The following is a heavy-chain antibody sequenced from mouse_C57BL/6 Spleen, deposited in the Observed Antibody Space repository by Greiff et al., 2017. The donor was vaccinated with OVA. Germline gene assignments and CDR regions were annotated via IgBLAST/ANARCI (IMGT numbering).Heavy chain of an antibody. CDR2: IYPGSGST. CDR1: GYTFTSYW. V-gene: IGHV1-55*01. CDR3: AREDYGSSYGNAMDY. J-gene: IGHJ4*01. D-gene: IGHD1-1*01. Sequence: QVQLQQPGAELVKPGASVKMSCKASGYTFTSYWITWVKQRPGQGLEWIGDIYPGSGSTNYNEKFKSKATLTVDTSSSTAYMQLSSLTSEDSAVYDCAREDYGSSYGNAMDYWGQGTSVTVSS.